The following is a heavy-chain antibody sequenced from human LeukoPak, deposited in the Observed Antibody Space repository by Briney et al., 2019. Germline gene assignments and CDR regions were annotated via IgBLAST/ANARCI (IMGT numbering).Heavy chain of an antibody. J-gene: IGHJ5*02. D-gene: IGHD2-2*01. V-gene: IGHV3-7*01. Sequence: PGGSLRLPCAASGFTFSSYWMSWVRQAPGKGLEWVANIKQDGSEKYYVDSVKGRFTISRDNAKNSLYLQMTSLRAEDTAVYYCARDGPVVPAPSFDPWGQGTLVTVSS. CDR2: IKQDGSEK. CDR1: GFTFSSYW. CDR3: ARDGPVVPAPSFDP.